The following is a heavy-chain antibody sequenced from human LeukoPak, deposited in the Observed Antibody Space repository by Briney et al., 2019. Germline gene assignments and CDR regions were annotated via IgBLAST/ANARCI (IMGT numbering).Heavy chain of an antibody. CDR1: GFTFSNYA. V-gene: IGHV3-23*01. Sequence: GGSLRLSCAASGFTFSNYAMTWVRQAPGKGLEWVSVISGSGGKTYYADSVKGRFTISRDNSKKTLFLQMNSLRAEDTAVYYCAKRDFYDSSGYSYFCYFDHWGQGTLVTVSS. D-gene: IGHD3-22*01. CDR3: AKRDFYDSSGYSYFCYFDH. CDR2: ISGSGGKT. J-gene: IGHJ4*02.